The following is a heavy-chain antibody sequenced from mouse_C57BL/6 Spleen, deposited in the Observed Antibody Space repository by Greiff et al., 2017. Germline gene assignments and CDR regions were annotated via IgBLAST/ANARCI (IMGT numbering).Heavy chain of an antibody. D-gene: IGHD1-1*01. V-gene: IGHV1-15*01. J-gene: IGHJ4*01. CDR2: IDPETGGT. CDR1: GYTFTDYE. Sequence: QVQLQQSGAELVRPGASVTLSCKASGYTFTDYEMHWVKQTPVHGLEWIGAIDPETGGTAYNQKFKGKAILTADKSSSTAYMELRSLTSEDSAVYYGTRGLTTVVAKNAMDYWGQGASVTVAS. CDR3: TRGLTTVVAKNAMDY.